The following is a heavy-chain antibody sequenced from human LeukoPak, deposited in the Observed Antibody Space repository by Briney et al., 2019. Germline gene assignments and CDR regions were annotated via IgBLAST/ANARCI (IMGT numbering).Heavy chain of an antibody. V-gene: IGHV4-31*03. CDR2: IYYSGST. Sequence: SETLSLTCTVSGGSISSGGYYWGWIRQHPGKGLEWIGYIYYSGSTYYNPSLKSRVTISVDTSKNQFSLKLSSVTAADTAVYYCARVSTMVRGVPDWFDPWGQGTLVTVSS. D-gene: IGHD3-10*01. CDR3: ARVSTMVRGVPDWFDP. J-gene: IGHJ5*02. CDR1: GGSISSGGYY.